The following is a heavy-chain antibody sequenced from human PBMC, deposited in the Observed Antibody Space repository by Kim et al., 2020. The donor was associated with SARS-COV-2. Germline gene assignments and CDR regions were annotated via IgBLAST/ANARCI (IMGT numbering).Heavy chain of an antibody. CDR2: INHSGST. J-gene: IGHJ4*02. CDR1: GGSFSGYY. V-gene: IGHV4-34*01. CDR3: ARGVRDIVVVPAATTHYYFDY. D-gene: IGHD2-2*01. Sequence: SETLSLTCAVYGGSFSGYYWSWIRQPPGKGLEWIGEINHSGSTNYNPSLKSRVTISVDTSKNQFSLKLSSVTAADTAVYYCARGVRDIVVVPAATTHYYFDYWGQGTLVTVSS.